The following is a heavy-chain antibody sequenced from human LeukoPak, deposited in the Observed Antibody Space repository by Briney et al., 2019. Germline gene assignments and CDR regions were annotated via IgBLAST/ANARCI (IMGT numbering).Heavy chain of an antibody. J-gene: IGHJ4*02. CDR2: ISGSGCST. CDR3: AKDREWELLIYFDY. CDR1: GFTFRSYG. D-gene: IGHD1-26*01. V-gene: IGHV3-23*01. Sequence: GGSLRLSCAASGFTFRSYGMHWVRQAPGKGLEWVSAISGSGCSTYYADSVKGRFTISRDNSKNTLYLQMNSLRAEDTAVYYCAKDREWELLIYFDYWGQGTLVTVSS.